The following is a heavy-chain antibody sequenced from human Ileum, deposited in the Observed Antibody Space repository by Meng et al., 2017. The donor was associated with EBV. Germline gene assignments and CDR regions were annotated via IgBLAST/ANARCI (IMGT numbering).Heavy chain of an antibody. CDR2: VYSTGNS. D-gene: IGHD3-10*01. CDR1: GGSVTSGSYY. V-gene: IGHV4-61*01. Sequence: QVQLQESVPGLVKPSETLSLLCHVSGGSVTSGSYYWSWIRQPPGKGLEYIGYVYSTGNSNHNPSLRGRVTVSADTSKNQFSLKLTAVTVADTAVYYCARGRGSYLGIIDSWGQGTLVTVSS. J-gene: IGHJ4*02. CDR3: ARGRGSYLGIIDS.